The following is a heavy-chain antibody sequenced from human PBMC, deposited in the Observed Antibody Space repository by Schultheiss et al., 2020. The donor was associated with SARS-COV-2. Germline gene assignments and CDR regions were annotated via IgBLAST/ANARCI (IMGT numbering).Heavy chain of an antibody. V-gene: IGHV4-61*08. Sequence: SETLSLTCTVSGGSVSSGGYYWSWIRQPPGKGLEWIGEINHSGSTNYNPSLKSRVTISVDTSKNQFSLKLSSVTAADTAVYYCARDSGRYYYYGMDVWGQGTTVTVSS. J-gene: IGHJ6*02. CDR3: ARDSGRYYYYGMDV. D-gene: IGHD1-26*01. CDR2: INHSGST. CDR1: GGSVSSGGYY.